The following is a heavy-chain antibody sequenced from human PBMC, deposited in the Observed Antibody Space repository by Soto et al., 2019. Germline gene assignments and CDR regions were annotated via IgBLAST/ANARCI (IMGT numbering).Heavy chain of an antibody. CDR1: GDSVSSNSAA. CDR2: TYYRSKWYN. D-gene: IGHD1-1*01. V-gene: IGHV6-1*01. J-gene: IGHJ6*02. CDR3: ARESKLERRAEWEPGMYYGMDV. Sequence: QVQLQQSGPGLVKPSQTLSLTCAISGDSVSSNSAAWNWIRQSPSRGLEWLGRTYYRSKWYNDYAVSVKSRITINPDTSKNQCSLQLNSVTPEDTAVYYCARESKLERRAEWEPGMYYGMDVWGQGTTVTVSS.